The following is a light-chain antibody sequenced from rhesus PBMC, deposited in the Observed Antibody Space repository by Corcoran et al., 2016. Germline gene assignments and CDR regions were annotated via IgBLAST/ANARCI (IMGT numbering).Light chain of an antibody. CDR2: CAS. Sequence: QVILTQSPATLSLSPGERATLSCRASQSVSNYLAWYQQTPGQAPRLLIYCASSRATVIPDRFSGSGSGTYFTLTISSLEPEDVGVYHCYQYDSGWTFGQGTKVEIK. CDR1: QSVSNY. J-gene: IGKJ1*01. CDR3: YQYDSGWT. V-gene: IGKV3-10*02.